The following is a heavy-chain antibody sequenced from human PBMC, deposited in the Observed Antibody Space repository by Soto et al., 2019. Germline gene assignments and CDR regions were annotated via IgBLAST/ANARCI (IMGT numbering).Heavy chain of an antibody. CDR2: INRDGSST. CDR3: ARDFGY. CDR1: GFTFSSYW. V-gene: IGHV3-74*01. Sequence: EVQLVESGGGLVQPGGSLRLSCAASGFTFSSYWMHGVRQAPGKGLVWVSRINRDGSSTYYADSVKGRFTISRDNAKNTLYLQMNSLRAEDTAVYYCARDFGYWGQGTLVTVSS. J-gene: IGHJ4*02. D-gene: IGHD3-10*01.